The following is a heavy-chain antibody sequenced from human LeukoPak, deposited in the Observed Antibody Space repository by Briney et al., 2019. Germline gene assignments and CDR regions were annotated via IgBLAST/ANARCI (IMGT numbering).Heavy chain of an antibody. J-gene: IGHJ4*02. D-gene: IGHD6-13*01. V-gene: IGHV3-30-3*01. CDR2: ISYDGSNK. Sequence: PAGRSLRLSCAASGFTFSSYAMHWVRQAPGKGLEWVAAISYDGSNKYYADSVKGRFTISRDNSKNTLYLQMNSLRAEDTAVYYCARAPTAAPQMYYFDYWGQGTLVTVSS. CDR3: ARAPTAAPQMYYFDY. CDR1: GFTFSSYA.